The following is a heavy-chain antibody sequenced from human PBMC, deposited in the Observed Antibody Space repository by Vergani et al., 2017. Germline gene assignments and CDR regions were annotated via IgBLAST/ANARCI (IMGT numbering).Heavy chain of an antibody. CDR3: ARHLLGWEIHDAFAF. J-gene: IGHJ3*01. CDR1: GYSFSNYW. CDR2: IFPGDSET. V-gene: IGHV5-51*01. Sequence: EVLLVQSGADVKKSGESLKISCKASGYSFSNYWIGWVRQMPGKGLEWIGIIFPGDSETKYNPSLQGQVIISADTSISTAYLQWRSLKASDTAIYYCARHLLGWEIHDAFAFWGQGTMVTVSS. D-gene: IGHD4-23*01.